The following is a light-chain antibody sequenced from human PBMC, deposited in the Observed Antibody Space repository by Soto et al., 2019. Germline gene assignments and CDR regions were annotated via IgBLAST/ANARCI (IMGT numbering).Light chain of an antibody. J-gene: IGKJ1*01. Sequence: IVLTQSPGTLSLSPGERATLSCRASQSVTSNYLAWYQQKPGQAPRLLIFGASSRATGIPDKFSGSGSGTDFTLTISRLEPDDFAVYYFQRYGSPSWTFGQGTKVDI. CDR2: GAS. CDR1: QSVTSNY. V-gene: IGKV3-20*01. CDR3: QRYGSPSWT.